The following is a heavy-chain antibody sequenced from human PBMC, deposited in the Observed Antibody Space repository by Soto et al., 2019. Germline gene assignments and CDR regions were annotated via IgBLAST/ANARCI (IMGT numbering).Heavy chain of an antibody. V-gene: IGHV4-59*01. Sequence: SETLSLTCTVSGGSISSYYWSWIRQPPGKGLEWIGYIYYSGSTNYNPSLKSRVTISVDTSTNQFPLKLSSVTAADTAVYYCARAGASGSFLFDPWGQETLVTVSS. CDR2: IYYSGST. J-gene: IGHJ5*02. CDR3: ARAGASGSFLFDP. D-gene: IGHD2-15*01. CDR1: GGSISSYY.